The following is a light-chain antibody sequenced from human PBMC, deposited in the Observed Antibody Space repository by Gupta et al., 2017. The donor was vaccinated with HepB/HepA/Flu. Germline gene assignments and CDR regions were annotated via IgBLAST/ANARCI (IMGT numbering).Light chain of an antibody. CDR1: QSVLYSSNNKNC. CDR2: WAS. J-gene: IGKJ1*01. Sequence: DIVMTQSPDSLAVSLGERATINCKSSQSVLYSSNNKNCLAWYQQKPGQPPKLLIYWASTRESGVPDRFSGSGSGTDFTLTISSLQAEDVAVYYCQQSYSTLGTFGQGTKVEIK. V-gene: IGKV4-1*01. CDR3: QQSYSTLGT.